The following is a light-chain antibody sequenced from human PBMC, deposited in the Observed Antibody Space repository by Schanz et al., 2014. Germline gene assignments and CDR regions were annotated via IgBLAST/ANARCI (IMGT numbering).Light chain of an antibody. CDR3: QQYNNLPPIA. J-gene: IGKJ5*01. V-gene: IGKV1-33*01. Sequence: DIPMTQSPSAMSASVGDRVTITCRASQGISNYLNWYQQKPGKAPKLLMHPIWKQGSHQGSTPDACNLETGVPPRFSGSGSGTHFTFTISSLQAEDIATYCCQQYNNLPPIAFGQGTRLEIK. CDR2: MHP. CDR1: QGISNY.